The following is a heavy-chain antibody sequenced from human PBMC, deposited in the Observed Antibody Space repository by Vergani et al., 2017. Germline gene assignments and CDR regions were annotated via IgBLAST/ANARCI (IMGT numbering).Heavy chain of an antibody. J-gene: IGHJ1*01. Sequence: EVKLLESGGGLFRPGGSRRLSCAGAGFPFDTYTMAYVRQAPGKGREWVATISSGGGDIFYADSVKGRFTISRDNSKNTLFLQMNSLKDEDTAVYYCTTAXGLYYLHGEYFQYWGRGTLVSVSS. CDR2: ISSGGGDI. V-gene: IGHV3-23*01. CDR3: TTAXGLYYLHGEYFQY. CDR1: GFPFDTYT. D-gene: IGHD3-10*01.